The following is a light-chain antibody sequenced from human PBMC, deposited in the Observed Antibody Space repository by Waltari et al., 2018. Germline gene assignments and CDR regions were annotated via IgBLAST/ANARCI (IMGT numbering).Light chain of an antibody. CDR2: WAS. CDR3: QQYYSTPYT. V-gene: IGKV4-1*01. J-gene: IGKJ2*01. Sequence: DIVMTQSPDSLAVSLGERATINCKSSQSILYSTNNKNYLAWYQQKPGQPPKLLIYWASTRESGVPVRFSGSGSGTDFTLSISSLQAEDVAVYYCQQYYSTPYTFGQGTKLEIK. CDR1: QSILYSTNNKNY.